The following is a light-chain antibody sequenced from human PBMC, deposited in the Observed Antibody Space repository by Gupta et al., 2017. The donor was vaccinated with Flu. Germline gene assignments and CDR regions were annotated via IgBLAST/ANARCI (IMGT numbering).Light chain of an antibody. CDR2: DVT. CDR3: CSYASTYSWV. CDR1: FSDVGAYNY. V-gene: IGLV2-11*03. J-gene: IGLJ3*02. Sequence: TFSDVGAYNYVSWYQQHPGRAPKLIMSDVTKRPSGVPERFSGSKSANTASLTISGLQPVDEADYYCCSYASTYSWVFGGGTKLTVL.